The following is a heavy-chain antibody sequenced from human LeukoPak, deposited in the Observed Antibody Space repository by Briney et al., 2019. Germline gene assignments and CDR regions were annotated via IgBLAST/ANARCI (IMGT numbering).Heavy chain of an antibody. CDR2: ISGSGSRT. CDR3: AKDHPPADY. CDR1: GLTFSSHA. J-gene: IGHJ4*02. D-gene: IGHD1-14*01. V-gene: IGHV3-23*01. Sequence: PGGSLRLSCAASGLTFSSHAMSWVRQAPGKGLEWVSAISGSGSRTYYADSVKGRFTISRDNSKNTLYLRINSLRVEDTAVYYCAKDHPPADYWGQGTLVTVSS.